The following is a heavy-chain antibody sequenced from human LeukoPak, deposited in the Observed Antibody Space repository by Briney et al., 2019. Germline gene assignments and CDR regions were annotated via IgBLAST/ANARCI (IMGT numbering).Heavy chain of an antibody. CDR2: LSGSGGGA. V-gene: IGHV3-23*01. CDR3: AKRGVVIRVILVGFHKEAYYFDS. Sequence: GGSLRLSCAVSGITLSNYGMSWVRQAPGKGLEWVAGLSGSGGGADYADSVKGRFTISRDNPKNTLFLQMNSLRAEDTAVYLCAKRGVVIRVILVGFHKEAYYFDSWGQGALVTVSS. D-gene: IGHD3-22*01. J-gene: IGHJ4*02. CDR1: GITLSNYG.